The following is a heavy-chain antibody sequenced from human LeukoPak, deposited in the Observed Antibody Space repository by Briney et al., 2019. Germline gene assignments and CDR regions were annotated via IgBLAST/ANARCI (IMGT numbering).Heavy chain of an antibody. Sequence: PSETLSLTCTVSGYSISSGYYWGWIRQPPGKGLEWIGSTYHSGSTYYNPSLKSRVTISVDTSKNQFSLKLSSVTAADTAVYYCARVYNWNSSGLGAPRDWGRGTLVTVSS. CDR1: GYSISSGYY. CDR2: TYHSGST. CDR3: ARVYNWNSSGLGAPRD. V-gene: IGHV4-38-2*02. D-gene: IGHD1-7*01. J-gene: IGHJ4*02.